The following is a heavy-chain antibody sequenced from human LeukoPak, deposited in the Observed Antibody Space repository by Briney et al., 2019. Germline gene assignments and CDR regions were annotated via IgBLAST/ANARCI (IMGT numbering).Heavy chain of an antibody. Sequence: PSETLSLLYTVSGDSVSNYYLSCLRQPPGKRLEWIGHSSYSGSTKYNPSLNSRVTLSLNTSKNQLSLKLSSVTAADTAAYYCARHVGNTHNFLDSWGQGGMLSVSS. D-gene: IGHD1/OR15-1a*01. CDR1: GDSVSNYY. CDR3: ARHVGNTHNFLDS. J-gene: IGHJ4*02. V-gene: IGHV4-59*08. CDR2: SSYSGST.